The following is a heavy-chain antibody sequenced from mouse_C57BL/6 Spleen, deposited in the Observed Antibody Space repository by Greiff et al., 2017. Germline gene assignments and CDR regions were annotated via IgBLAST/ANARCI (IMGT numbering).Heavy chain of an antibody. CDR3: GVETDRDGGGCAY. D-gene: IGHD3-2*01. V-gene: IGHV1-52*01. CDR1: GYTFTGYW. J-gene: IGHJ3*01. Sequence: VQLQQPGAELVRPGSSVKLSCKASGYTFTGYWMHWVKQRPIQGLEWIGNIDPSDSDTHYNQKFKDKATLTVDKSSSTAYMQLSSLTSEDSAVYYCGVETDRDGGGCAYWGQGTLVTVSA. CDR2: IDPSDSDT.